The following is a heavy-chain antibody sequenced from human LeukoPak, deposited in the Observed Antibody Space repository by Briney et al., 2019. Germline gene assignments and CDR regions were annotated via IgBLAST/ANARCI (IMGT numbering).Heavy chain of an antibody. CDR2: INHSGST. D-gene: IGHD3-10*01. CDR3: ARGGSLWFGDIPHDY. V-gene: IGHV4-34*01. CDR1: GGSFSGYY. Sequence: SETLSFTCAVYGGSFSGYYWSWIRQPPGKGLEWIGEINHSGSTNYNPSLKSRVTISVDTSKNQFSLKLSSVTAADTAVYYCARGGSLWFGDIPHDYWGQGTLVTVSS. J-gene: IGHJ4*02.